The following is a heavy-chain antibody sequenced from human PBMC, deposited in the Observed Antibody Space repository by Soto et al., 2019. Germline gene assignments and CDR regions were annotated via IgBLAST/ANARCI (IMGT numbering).Heavy chain of an antibody. CDR1: GGSISSRDSY. CDR3: ARGFGRSHFDY. Sequence: PSETLSLTCTVSGGSISSRDSYWGWIRQPPGKGLEWIGSFHYSGSTYYNPSLKSRATISVDTSKNQLSLRVTSVTAADTAVYYCARGFGRSHFDYWGQGTLVTVSS. CDR2: FHYSGST. V-gene: IGHV4-39*01. D-gene: IGHD3-16*01. J-gene: IGHJ4*02.